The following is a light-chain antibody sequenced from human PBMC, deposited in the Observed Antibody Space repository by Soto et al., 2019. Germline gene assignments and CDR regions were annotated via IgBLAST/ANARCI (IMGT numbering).Light chain of an antibody. V-gene: IGLV2-14*01. CDR3: ISYTGSRPWV. Sequence: QSVLTQPASVSGSPGQSITISCTGTSSDFGSYNYVSWYQHHLGKAPKLMIYEVTNRPLGVSNRFSGSKSGNTASLTISGLQAEYDGEYYCISYTGSRPWVFGGGITVTV. CDR1: SSDFGSYNY. J-gene: IGLJ3*02. CDR2: EVT.